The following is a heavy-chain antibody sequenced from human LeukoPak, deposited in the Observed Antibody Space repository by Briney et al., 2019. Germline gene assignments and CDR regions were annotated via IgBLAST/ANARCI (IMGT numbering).Heavy chain of an antibody. V-gene: IGHV4-59*01. CDR1: GGSINSYF. J-gene: IGHJ2*01. CDR2: IYFSGST. CDR3: ARGNGNGYFDF. Sequence: SETLSLTCTVSGGSINSYFWSWIRQPPGKGLEWIGYIYFSGSTSYNPSLKSRASLAVDTSNNHFSLRLSSVTAADTAVYYCARGNGNGYFDFWGRGTPVTVSS. D-gene: IGHD1-1*01.